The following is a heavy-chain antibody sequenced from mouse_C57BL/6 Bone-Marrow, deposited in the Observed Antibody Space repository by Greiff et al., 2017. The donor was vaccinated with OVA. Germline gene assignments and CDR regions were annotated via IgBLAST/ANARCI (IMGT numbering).Heavy chain of an antibody. Sequence: QVQLQQPGAELVMPGASVKLSCKASGYTFTSYWMHWVKQRPGQGLEWIGEIDPSDSYTNYNQKFKGKSTLTVDKSSSTAYMQLSSLTSEASVVYSCAKEATVVASPFAYWGQGTLVTVSA. V-gene: IGHV1-69*01. CDR3: AKEATVVASPFAY. J-gene: IGHJ3*01. CDR2: IDPSDSYT. D-gene: IGHD1-1*01. CDR1: GYTFTSYW.